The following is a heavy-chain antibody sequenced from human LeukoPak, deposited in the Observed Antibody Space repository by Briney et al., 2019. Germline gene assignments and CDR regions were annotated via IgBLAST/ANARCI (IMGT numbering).Heavy chain of an antibody. D-gene: IGHD2/OR15-2a*01. Sequence: GALMLLCGVTCCTTISSAVICFLRDPGRKGLELVSGVSVGRTTYYADSVKGRFTISRDNSKNTLYLQMNSLRAEDTAVYYCATSTQPWGQGTLVTVSS. CDR1: CCTTISSA. CDR3: ATSTQP. V-gene: IGHV3-23*01. J-gene: IGHJ5*02. CDR2: VSVGRTT.